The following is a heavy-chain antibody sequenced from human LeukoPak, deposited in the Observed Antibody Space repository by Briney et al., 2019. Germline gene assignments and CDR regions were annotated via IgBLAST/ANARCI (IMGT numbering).Heavy chain of an antibody. V-gene: IGHV3-23*01. CDR2: ISGSGGST. Sequence: GGSLRLSCAASGFTFSSYAMSWVRQAPGKGLEWVSAISGSGGSTYYADSVKGRFTISRDNSKNTLYLQMNSLRAEDTAVYYCARDQPLGYCSGGSCYSKPYYYYGMDVWGQGTTVTVSS. CDR1: GFTFSSYA. CDR3: ARDQPLGYCSGGSCYSKPYYYYGMDV. J-gene: IGHJ6*02. D-gene: IGHD2-15*01.